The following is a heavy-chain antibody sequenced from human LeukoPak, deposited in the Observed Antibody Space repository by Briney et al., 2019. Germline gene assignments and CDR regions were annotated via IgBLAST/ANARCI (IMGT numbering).Heavy chain of an antibody. CDR1: GFTFDDYA. CDR2: ISWNSGSI. CDR3: AKDFYATVRDAFDI. D-gene: IGHD2/OR15-2a*01. Sequence: GRSLRLSCAASGFTFDDYAMHWVRQAPGKGLEWVSGISWNSGSIGYADSVKGRFTISRDNAKNSLYLQMNSLRAEDTALYYCAKDFYATVRDAFDIWGQGTMVTVSS. J-gene: IGHJ3*02. V-gene: IGHV3-9*01.